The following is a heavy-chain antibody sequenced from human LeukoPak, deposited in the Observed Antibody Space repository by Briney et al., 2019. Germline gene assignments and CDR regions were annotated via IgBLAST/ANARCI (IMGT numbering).Heavy chain of an antibody. Sequence: GGSLRPSCVASGFSFSDYGMHWVRQTPGKGLECVAFIHYGGSNTYYADSVKGRITISRDDSKNTLYLEMNSLRPEDTAVYYCAKDGVVTGSQFYYRDVGGKGTAVTISS. V-gene: IGHV3-30*02. D-gene: IGHD3-3*01. CDR3: AKDGVVTGSQFYYRDV. CDR2: IHYGGSNT. CDR1: GFSFSDYG. J-gene: IGHJ6*03.